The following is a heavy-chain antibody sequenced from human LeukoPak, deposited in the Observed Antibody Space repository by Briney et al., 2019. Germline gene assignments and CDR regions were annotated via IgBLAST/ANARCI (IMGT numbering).Heavy chain of an antibody. D-gene: IGHD7-27*01. CDR2: INYSGST. CDR3: ASRKLGNDY. V-gene: IGHV4-39*07. J-gene: IGHJ4*02. CDR1: GGSITSRSNY. Sequence: PSETLSLTCTVSGGSITSRSNYWGWIRQPPGKGLEWIGSINYSGSTYYNPSLKSRVTISADTSKNQFSLKLISVTAADTAVYYCASRKLGNDYWGQGTLVTVSS.